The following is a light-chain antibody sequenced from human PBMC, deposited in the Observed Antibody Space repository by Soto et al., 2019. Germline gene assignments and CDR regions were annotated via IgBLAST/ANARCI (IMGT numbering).Light chain of an antibody. CDR1: SSDVGGYNY. Sequence: QSALTQPASVSGSPGQSITISCTGTSSDVGGYNYVSWYQQHPGTAPKLMIYEVSNRPSGVSDRFSGSRSGNTASLTISGRQAEDESDYYCISYTSSSTWVFGGGTQLTVL. CDR3: ISYTSSSTWV. CDR2: EVS. V-gene: IGLV2-14*01. J-gene: IGLJ3*02.